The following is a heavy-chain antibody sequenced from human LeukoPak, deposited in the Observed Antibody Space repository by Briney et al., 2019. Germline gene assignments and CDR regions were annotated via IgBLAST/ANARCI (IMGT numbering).Heavy chain of an antibody. Sequence: PGGSLRLSCAASGFTFSRTGMHWVRQAPGKGLEWVAVIWYDGSNRFYADSVKGRFTISRDNAKNTLYLQMNSLRVEDTAVYYCARPAVAGLRAGGYDYWGQGTLVTVSS. CDR2: IWYDGSNR. J-gene: IGHJ4*02. D-gene: IGHD6-19*01. CDR3: ARPAVAGLRAGGYDY. V-gene: IGHV3-33*01. CDR1: GFTFSRTG.